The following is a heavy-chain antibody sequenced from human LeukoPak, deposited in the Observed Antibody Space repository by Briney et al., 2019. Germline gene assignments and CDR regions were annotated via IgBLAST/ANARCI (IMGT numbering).Heavy chain of an antibody. D-gene: IGHD4-17*01. CDR1: GGSFSGYY. Sequence: ESSETLSLTRAVYGGSFSGYYWSWIRQPPGKGLEWIGEINHSGSNNYNPSLKSRVTISVDTSKNQFSLKLSSVTAADTAVYYCARGLSPSGYGDYGAIDYWGQGTLVTVSS. CDR2: INHSGSN. V-gene: IGHV4-34*01. J-gene: IGHJ4*02. CDR3: ARGLSPSGYGDYGAIDY.